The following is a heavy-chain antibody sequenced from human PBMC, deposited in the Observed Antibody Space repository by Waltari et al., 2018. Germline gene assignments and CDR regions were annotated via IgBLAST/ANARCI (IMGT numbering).Heavy chain of an antibody. CDR2: RWDDGSNK. Sequence: QVQLVESGGGVVQPGRSLRLSCAASGFTFSSYGMHWVRQAPGKGLEWVAVRWDDGSNKYYADSVKGRFTISRDNSKNTLYLQMNSLRAEDTAVYYCAKDGVGATTASFDYWGQGTLVTVSS. D-gene: IGHD1-26*01. CDR3: AKDGVGATTASFDY. CDR1: GFTFSSYG. J-gene: IGHJ4*02. V-gene: IGHV3-33*06.